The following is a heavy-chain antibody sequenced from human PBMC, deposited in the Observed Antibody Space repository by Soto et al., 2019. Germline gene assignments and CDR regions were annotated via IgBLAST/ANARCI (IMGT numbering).Heavy chain of an antibody. J-gene: IGHJ6*02. CDR3: AGDQGYYYSGMDV. V-gene: IGHV4-4*07. CDR2: IYTSVST. Sequence: PSETLSLSCTVFNGSISNYYGSWIRQPAGKGLEWIGRIYTSVSTTYNPSLKSRVAMSVDTSKNQLSLKLSSVTAADTAVYFCAGDQGYYYSGMDVWGHGTTVTVSS. CDR1: NGSISNYY.